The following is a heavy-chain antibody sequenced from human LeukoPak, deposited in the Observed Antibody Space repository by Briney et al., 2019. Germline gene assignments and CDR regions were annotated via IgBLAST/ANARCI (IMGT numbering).Heavy chain of an antibody. V-gene: IGHV3-73*01. CDR2: VRSKDNGYAA. CDR3: SRTSDIAWYFDL. CDR1: GFTFSGSA. Sequence: GGSLKLSCAASGFTFSGSAMHWVRQASGKGLEWVGRVRSKDNGYAASYTASVKGRFTASRDDSKNTAYLQMDSLKTEDTAVYFCSRTSDIAWYFDLWGRGTLVTVSS. D-gene: IGHD5-12*01. J-gene: IGHJ2*01.